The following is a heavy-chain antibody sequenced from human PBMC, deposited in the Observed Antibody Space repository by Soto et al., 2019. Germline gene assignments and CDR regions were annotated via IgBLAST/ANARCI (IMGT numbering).Heavy chain of an antibody. V-gene: IGHV3-30*03. CDR2: ISYDGSNK. CDR3: ATKIVAATSDY. CDR1: GFTFSSYD. Sequence: GGSLRLSCAASGFTFSSYDMHWVRQAPGKGLEWVAVISYDGSNKYYADSVKGRFTISRDNSKNTLYLQMNSLRTEDTAVYYCATKIVAATSDYWGQGALVTVSS. J-gene: IGHJ4*02. D-gene: IGHD2-15*01.